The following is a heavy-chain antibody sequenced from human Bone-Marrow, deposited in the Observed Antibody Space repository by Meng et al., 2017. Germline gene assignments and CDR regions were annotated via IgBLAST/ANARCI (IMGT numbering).Heavy chain of an antibody. D-gene: IGHD2-15*01. Sequence: EVPRLGSGGGLVQPGGSLRLSCATSNFTLSIYAMTWVRQAPGKGLEWVSSLSSSGSSTYYADSVKGRFTISRDNSKNTLYLQMNSLRAEDTAVYYCARDRGGIDYWGQGTLVTVSS. CDR2: LSSSGSST. J-gene: IGHJ4*02. V-gene: IGHV3-23*01. CDR1: NFTLSIYA. CDR3: ARDRGGIDY.